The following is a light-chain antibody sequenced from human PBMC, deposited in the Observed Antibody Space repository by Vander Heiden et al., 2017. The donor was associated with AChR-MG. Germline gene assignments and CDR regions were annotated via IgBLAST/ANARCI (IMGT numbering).Light chain of an antibody. J-gene: IGLJ2*01. CDR1: NIGGKE. CDR2: RSS. V-gene: IGLV3-9*01. CDR3: HVWDSGTVV. Sequence: SYELTQPLSVSVALGETARITCGRNNIGGKEGHWYQQKPGQATKRVIYRSSRRSSVIPERFSGSNSGNTATLTITRVQAGDVAYYYRHVWDSGTVVFGGGTMLTVL.